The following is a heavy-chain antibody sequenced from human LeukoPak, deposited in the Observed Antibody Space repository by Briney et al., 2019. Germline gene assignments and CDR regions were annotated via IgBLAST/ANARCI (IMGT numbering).Heavy chain of an antibody. Sequence: GGSLRLSCAASGFTFTNYAMTWARQAPGKGLEWVSAIGLRSGSTYYADSVKGRFTISRDNSKNTVYLQMNSLRADDTAVYYCAKLGGYYDNSASRYFDYWGQGTLVTVSS. D-gene: IGHD3-22*01. J-gene: IGHJ4*02. V-gene: IGHV3-23*01. CDR1: GFTFTNYA. CDR2: IGLRSGST. CDR3: AKLGGYYDNSASRYFDY.